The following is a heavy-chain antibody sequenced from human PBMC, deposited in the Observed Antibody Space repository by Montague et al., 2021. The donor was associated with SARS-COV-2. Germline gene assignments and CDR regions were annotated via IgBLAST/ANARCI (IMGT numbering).Heavy chain of an antibody. CDR3: VRPLYSSGSLDY. CDR1: GFTFSTYS. V-gene: IGHV3-21*01. D-gene: IGHD6-19*01. CDR2: ISSSSSGK. J-gene: IGHJ4*02. Sequence: SLRLSCAASGFTFSTYSMNWVRQAPGKGLEWVSCISSSSSGKYYADSVKGRFTISRDNAKNSLYLQMNSLRAQDTAVYYCVRPLYSSGSLDYWGQGTLVTVSS.